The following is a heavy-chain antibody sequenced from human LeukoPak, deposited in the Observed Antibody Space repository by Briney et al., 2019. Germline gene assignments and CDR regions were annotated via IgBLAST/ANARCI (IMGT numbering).Heavy chain of an antibody. CDR1: GYTFTGYY. D-gene: IGHD3-10*01. CDR2: INPNSGGT. J-gene: IGHJ6*03. Sequence: ASVKVSCKASGYTFTGYYMHWVRQAPGQGLEWMGWINPNSGGTNYAQKFQGRVTMTRDTSISTAYMELRSLRSDDTAVYYCARHGSGIYYYYYYMDVWGKGTTVTVSS. V-gene: IGHV1-2*02. CDR3: ARHGSGIYYYYYYMDV.